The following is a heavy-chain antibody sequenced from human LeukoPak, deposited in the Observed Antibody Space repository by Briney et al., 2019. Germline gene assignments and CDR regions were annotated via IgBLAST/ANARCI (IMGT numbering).Heavy chain of an antibody. D-gene: IGHD1-7*01. CDR2: MNDGGTI. Sequence: PSETLSLTCAVYGGSFNIYYWSWIRQSPEKGLEWIGEMNDGGTINYNPSLLSRVTVSLDRSKNQFSLRLTSVTSADTAVYYCARRWNYGRNYYIDAWGNGATVTVSS. CDR1: GGSFNIYY. V-gene: IGHV4-34*01. J-gene: IGHJ6*03. CDR3: ARRWNYGRNYYIDA.